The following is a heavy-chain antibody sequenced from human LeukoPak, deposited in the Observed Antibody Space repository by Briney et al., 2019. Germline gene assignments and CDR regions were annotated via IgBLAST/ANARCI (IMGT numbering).Heavy chain of an antibody. D-gene: IGHD3-22*01. V-gene: IGHV3-23*01. J-gene: IGHJ4*02. CDR2: IGGGGGST. Sequence: GGSLRSSSAASGFTFRSNAMRGVRQAPGKGLEWVSGIGGGGGSTCYADSVKGRFTISRDNSKNTLFLQMSSLRAEDTALYYCATKGGYYDRSYLDHWRQGTLVTVSS. CDR1: GFTFRSNA. CDR3: ATKGGYYDRSYLDH.